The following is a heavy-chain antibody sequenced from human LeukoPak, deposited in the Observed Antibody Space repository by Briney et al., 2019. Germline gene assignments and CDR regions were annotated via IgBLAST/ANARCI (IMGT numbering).Heavy chain of an antibody. CDR1: GGSIFSYY. CDR2: IYSNGIT. V-gene: IGHV4-59*08. J-gene: IGHJ6*03. D-gene: IGHD4-17*01. Sequence: SETLSLTCTVSGGSIFSYYFNWIRQPPGKGLEWIGYIYSNGITNYNPSLRSRGTISIATSKNQLSLRLRSVTAADTAVYYCARHSPSWATVTATYYYYMDVWGKGTTVTVSS. CDR3: ARHSPSWATVTATYYYYMDV.